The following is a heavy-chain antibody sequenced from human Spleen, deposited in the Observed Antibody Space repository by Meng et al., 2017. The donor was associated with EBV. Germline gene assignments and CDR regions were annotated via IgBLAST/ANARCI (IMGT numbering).Heavy chain of an antibody. CDR2: IYYSGST. J-gene: IGHJ4*02. Sequence: QLQLRESGPGLAKPSETLSLTCTVSGGSISSISDYWGWIRQPPGKGLEWIGSIYYSGSTYYNPSLKSRVTISIDTSKNQFSLKVNSVTAADTALYFCARETPYNYASTPVWGQGTLVTVSS. CDR1: GGSISSISDY. V-gene: IGHV4-39*07. D-gene: IGHD3-10*01. CDR3: ARETPYNYASTPV.